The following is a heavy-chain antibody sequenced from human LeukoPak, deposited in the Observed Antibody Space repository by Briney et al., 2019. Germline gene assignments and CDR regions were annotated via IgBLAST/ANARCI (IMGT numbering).Heavy chain of an antibody. CDR1: GGTFSSYA. J-gene: IGHJ4*02. CDR3: ARHIAAAGFGY. CDR2: IIPILGIA. V-gene: IGHV1-69*04. D-gene: IGHD6-13*01. Sequence: ASVKVSCKASGGTFSSYAISWVRQAPGQGLEWMGRIIPILGIANYAQRFQGRVTITADKSTSTAYMELSSLRSEDTAVYYCARHIAAAGFGYWGQGTLVTVSS.